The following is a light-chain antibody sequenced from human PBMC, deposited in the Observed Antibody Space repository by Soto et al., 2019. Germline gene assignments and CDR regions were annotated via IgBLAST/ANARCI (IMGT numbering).Light chain of an antibody. CDR3: LQDYNYLT. Sequence: AIQMTQSPASLSASVGDRVTITCRASQDIRNDLAWYQQKPGKAPKLLIYAASTLQSGVPSRFSGSGSGTDFTLSISSLQPEDFATYYCLQDYNYLTFGPGTKVDFE. CDR1: QDIRND. J-gene: IGKJ3*01. V-gene: IGKV1-6*01. CDR2: AAS.